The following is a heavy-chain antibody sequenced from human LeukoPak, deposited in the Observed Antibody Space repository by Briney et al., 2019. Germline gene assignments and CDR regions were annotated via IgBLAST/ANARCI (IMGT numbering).Heavy chain of an antibody. CDR3: ARDGAYDDASGYRADF. D-gene: IGHD3-22*01. J-gene: IGHJ4*02. CDR1: GFRFSDYY. Sequence: GGSLRLSCTASGFRFSDYYMNWFRQTPGKGLECLSYISHSGTTVQYADSVRGRFTVSRDNHKNTLYFQMNSLRVEDTALYYCARDGAYDDASGYRADFWGQGTLVTVSS. V-gene: IGHV3-11*01. CDR2: ISHSGTTV.